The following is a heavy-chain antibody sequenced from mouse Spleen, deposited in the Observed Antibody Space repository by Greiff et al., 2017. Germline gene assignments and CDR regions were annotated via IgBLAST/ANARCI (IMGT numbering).Heavy chain of an antibody. V-gene: IGHV1-81*01. D-gene: IGHD2-5*01. CDR3: ARSHSNGFAY. J-gene: IGHJ3*01. CDR2: IYPRSGNT. CDR1: GYTFTSYG. Sequence: VQLQQPGAELVKPGASVKLSCKASGYTFTSYGISWVKQRTGQGLEWIGEIYPRSGNTYYNEKFKGKATLTADKSSSTAYMELRSLTSEDSAVYFCARSHSNGFAYWGQGTLVTVSA.